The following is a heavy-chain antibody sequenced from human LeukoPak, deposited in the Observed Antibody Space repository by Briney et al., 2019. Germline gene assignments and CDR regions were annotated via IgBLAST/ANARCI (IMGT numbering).Heavy chain of an antibody. CDR1: GDSINSNY. J-gene: IGHJ4*02. CDR2: INYSGST. CDR3: ATTSGY. V-gene: IGHV4-34*01. D-gene: IGHD3-10*01. Sequence: SETLSFTCIVSGDSINSNYWYWIRQPPGKGLEWIGEINYSGSTNYNPSLKSRVTISADTSKNQFSLKMSSVTAADTAVYYCATTSGYWGQGTLVTVSS.